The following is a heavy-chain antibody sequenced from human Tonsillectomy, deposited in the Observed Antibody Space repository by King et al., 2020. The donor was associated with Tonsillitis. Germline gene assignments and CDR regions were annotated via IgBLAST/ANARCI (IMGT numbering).Heavy chain of an antibody. CDR3: AKDHRYGGNSGSDFQP. J-gene: IGHJ1*01. CDR2: ISGSGGST. D-gene: IGHD4-23*01. Sequence: VQLVESGGGLVQPGGSLRLSCAASGFTFSSYAMSWVRQAPGKGLEWFSAISGSGGSTYYADSVKGRFNISRDNSKNTLYLQMNSLRAEDTAVYYCAKDHRYGGNSGSDFQPWGQGTLVSVSS. CDR1: GFTFSSYA. V-gene: IGHV3-23*04.